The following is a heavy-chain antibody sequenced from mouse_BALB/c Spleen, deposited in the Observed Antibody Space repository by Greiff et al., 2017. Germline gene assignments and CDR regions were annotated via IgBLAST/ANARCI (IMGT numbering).Heavy chain of an antibody. V-gene: IGHV5-4*02. CDR2: ISDGGSYT. J-gene: IGHJ4*01. CDR1: GFTFSDYY. Sequence: EVKVVESGGGLVKPGGSLKLSCAASGFTFSDYYMYWVRQTPEKRLEWVATISDGGSYTYYPDSVKGRFTISRDNAKNNLYLQMSSLKSEDTAMYYCARDGDYYGSSSYAMDYWGQGTSVTVSS. CDR3: ARDGDYYGSSSYAMDY. D-gene: IGHD1-1*01.